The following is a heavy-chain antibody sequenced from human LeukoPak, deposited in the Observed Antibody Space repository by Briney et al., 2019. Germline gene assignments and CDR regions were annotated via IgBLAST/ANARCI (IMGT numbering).Heavy chain of an antibody. CDR2: IYSGGST. J-gene: IGHJ4*02. Sequence: GGSLRLSCAASGFTFSSYGMHWVRQAPGKGLEWVSVIYSGGSTYYADSVKGRFTLSRDNSKNTLYLQMNSLRAEDTAVYYCAREEDSSGWRYYFDYWGQGTLVTVSS. V-gene: IGHV3-66*01. CDR3: AREEDSSGWRYYFDY. D-gene: IGHD6-19*01. CDR1: GFTFSSYG.